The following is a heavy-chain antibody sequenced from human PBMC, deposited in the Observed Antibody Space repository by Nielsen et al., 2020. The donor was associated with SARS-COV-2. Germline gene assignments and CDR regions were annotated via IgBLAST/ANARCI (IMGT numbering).Heavy chain of an antibody. CDR2: ISYDGSNK. J-gene: IGHJ3*02. CDR1: GFTFSSYG. Sequence: GESLKISCAASGFTFSSYGMHWVRQAPGKGLEWVAVISYDGSNKYYADSVKGRFTISRDNSKNTLYLQMNSLRAEDTAVYYCAKDPRAIFVVVVAATPFYAFDIWGQGTMVTVSS. D-gene: IGHD2-15*01. V-gene: IGHV3-30*18. CDR3: AKDPRAIFVVVVAATPFYAFDI.